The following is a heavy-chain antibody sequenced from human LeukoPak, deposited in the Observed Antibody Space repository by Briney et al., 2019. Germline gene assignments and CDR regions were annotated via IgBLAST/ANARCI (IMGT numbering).Heavy chain of an antibody. V-gene: IGHV3-7*03. D-gene: IGHD3-10*01. J-gene: IGHJ4*02. CDR2: IKQDGSEK. CDR3: AREKDYYGSGVYYFDY. CDR1: GFTFSNAW. Sequence: PGGSLRLSCAASGFTFSNAWMSWVRQAPGKGLEWVANIKQDGSEKYYVDSVKGRFTISRDNAKNSLYLQMNSLRAEDTAVYYCAREKDYYGSGVYYFDYWGQGTLVTVSS.